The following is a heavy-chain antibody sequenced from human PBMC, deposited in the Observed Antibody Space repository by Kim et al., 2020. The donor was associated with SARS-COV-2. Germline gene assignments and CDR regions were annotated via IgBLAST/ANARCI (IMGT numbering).Heavy chain of an antibody. CDR2: IRSKAYGGTT. V-gene: IGHV3-49*03. CDR1: GFTFGDYA. CDR3: TRDKDYGGNSHPVWYFDP. Sequence: GGSLRLSCTASGFTFGDYAMSWFRQAPGKGLEWVGFIRSKAYGGTTEYAASVKGRFTISRDDSKSIAYLQMNSLKTEDTAVYYCTRDKDYGGNSHPVWYFDPWGRGTLVTVSS. D-gene: IGHD4-17*01. J-gene: IGHJ2*01.